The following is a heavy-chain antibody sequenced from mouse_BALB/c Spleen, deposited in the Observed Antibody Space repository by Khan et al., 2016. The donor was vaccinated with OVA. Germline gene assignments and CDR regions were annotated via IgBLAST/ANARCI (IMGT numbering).Heavy chain of an antibody. Sequence: QVQLQQSGAELVKPGASVKLSCKASGYTFTNYWVHWVKQGPGQGLEWIGEIYPGDGRVNYNEKFKNKASLTVDRSSSTAYMQLSSLTSEDSAVYYGARNAYFGNYFDYWGQGTTLTVSS. V-gene: IGHV1S81*02. CDR3: ARNAYFGNYFDY. D-gene: IGHD2-10*01. CDR1: GYTFTNYW. CDR2: IYPGDGRV. J-gene: IGHJ2*01.